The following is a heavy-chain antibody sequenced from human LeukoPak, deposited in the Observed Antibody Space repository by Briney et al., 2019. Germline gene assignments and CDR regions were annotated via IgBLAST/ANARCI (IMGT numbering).Heavy chain of an antibody. J-gene: IGHJ6*02. CDR1: GFAFSSYW. CDR2: INHNGNVN. D-gene: IGHD3-16*01. CDR3: ARGGGLDV. Sequence: GGSLRLSCAASGFAFSSYWMNWARQASGKGLEWVASINHNGNVNYYVDSVKGRFTISRDNAKNSLYLQMSNLRAEDTAVYFCARGGGLDVWGQGATVTVSS. V-gene: IGHV3-7*03.